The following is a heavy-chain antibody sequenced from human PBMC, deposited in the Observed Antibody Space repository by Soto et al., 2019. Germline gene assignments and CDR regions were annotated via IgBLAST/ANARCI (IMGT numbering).Heavy chain of an antibody. CDR1: GFSLNTYGVG. V-gene: IGHV2-5*02. Sequence: QITLKESGPTLVKPTQTLTLTCTVSGFSLNTYGVGVGWIRQPPGKALEWLALIYWDDDKRYSPSLKSRLTITKDTSKNQVVLTMTNMDPVDTVTYYCARALGSWGAYYFYYWGQGTLVTVSS. J-gene: IGHJ4*02. CDR3: ARALGSWGAYYFYY. D-gene: IGHD3-16*01. CDR2: IYWDDDK.